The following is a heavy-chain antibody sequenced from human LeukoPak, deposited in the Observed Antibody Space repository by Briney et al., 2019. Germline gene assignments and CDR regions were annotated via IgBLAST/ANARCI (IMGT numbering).Heavy chain of an antibody. J-gene: IGHJ4*02. CDR1: GCSLSSSSYY. Sequence: SETLSVTCTVSGCSLSSSSYYWGWIRQPPGKGLAWIGTIYYSGSTYYNPSLKSRVPISVDTSKNRFSLKLSSATAADTAVYYCASSYSSGWYVFDYWGQGTLVTVSS. CDR2: IYYSGST. CDR3: ASSYSSGWYVFDY. V-gene: IGHV4-39*01. D-gene: IGHD6-19*01.